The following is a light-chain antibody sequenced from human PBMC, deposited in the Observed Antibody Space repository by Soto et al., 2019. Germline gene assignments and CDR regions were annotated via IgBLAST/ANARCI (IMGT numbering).Light chain of an antibody. V-gene: IGKV3-20*01. J-gene: IGKJ1*01. CDR3: QQCSFSPRT. Sequence: EMVPTQSPGTLSLSPGERATLSCRASQNVVNNYLVWYQQKPGQAPRLLIFNASTRAAGIPDRFSGSGSVTDFTLTISRLEPEDSAVYFCQQCSFSPRTFGQGTKVDIK. CDR2: NAS. CDR1: QNVVNNY.